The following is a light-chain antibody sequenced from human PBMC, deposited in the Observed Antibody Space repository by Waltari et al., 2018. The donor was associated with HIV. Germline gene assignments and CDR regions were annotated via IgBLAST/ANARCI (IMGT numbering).Light chain of an antibody. CDR3: CSYAGSYVI. CDR2: DVS. V-gene: IGLV2-11*01. Sequence: QSALTQPRSVSGSPGQSVTISCTGTSSDVGYYNYVSWYQQNPGKAPKHMIYDVSKRPSGVPDRFSGSKSGNTASLTISGLQAEDEADYYCCSYAGSYVIFGGGTKLTVL. J-gene: IGLJ2*01. CDR1: SSDVGYYNY.